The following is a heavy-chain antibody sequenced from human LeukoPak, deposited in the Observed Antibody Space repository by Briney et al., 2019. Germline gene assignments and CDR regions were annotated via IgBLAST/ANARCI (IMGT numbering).Heavy chain of an antibody. CDR3: ASTRPRGN. Sequence: PETLSLTCAVYGGSFSGYYWSWIRQPPGKGLEWIGEINHSGSTNYNPSLKSRVTISVDTSKNQFSLKLSSVTAADTAVYYCASTRPRGNWGQGTLVTVSS. J-gene: IGHJ4*02. CDR2: INHSGST. V-gene: IGHV4-34*01. D-gene: IGHD3-10*01. CDR1: GGSFSGYY.